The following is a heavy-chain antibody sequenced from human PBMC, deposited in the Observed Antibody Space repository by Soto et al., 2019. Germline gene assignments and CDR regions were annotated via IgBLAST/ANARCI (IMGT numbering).Heavy chain of an antibody. D-gene: IGHD6-25*01. J-gene: IGHJ4*02. CDR2: INPDGGRT. V-gene: IGHV1-46*01. Sequence: QVQLVQSGAEVKDPGASVKVSCKTSGYTFTRNYIHWVRQAPGQGLEWMGVINPDGGRTSYAQNFQGRLTVTSEKSTSTVYMELSSLKYDDTAVYYYSRTIGVAAVSGRWCAYYFDSWGQGTLVTVSS. CDR3: SRTIGVAAVSGRWCAYYFDS. CDR1: GYTFTRNY.